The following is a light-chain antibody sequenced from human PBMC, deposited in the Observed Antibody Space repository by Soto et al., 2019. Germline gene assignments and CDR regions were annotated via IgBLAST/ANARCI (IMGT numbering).Light chain of an antibody. CDR3: HQYNNSPQT. J-gene: IGKJ1*01. CDR1: QSVSSN. CDR2: GAS. V-gene: IGKV3-15*01. Sequence: EIVMTQSPATLSVSPGERATLSCRASQSVSSNLAWYQQKPGQAPRLLIYGASTRATVIPARFSGSGSGTEFTITISSLQSEDFAVCYGHQYNNSPQTFGQGTKVEIK.